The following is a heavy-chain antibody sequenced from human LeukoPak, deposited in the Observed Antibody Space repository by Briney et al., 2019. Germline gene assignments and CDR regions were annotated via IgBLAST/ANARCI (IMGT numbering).Heavy chain of an antibody. D-gene: IGHD6-19*01. J-gene: IGHJ4*02. CDR1: GFTFSSYE. CDR2: IRYDGSNK. Sequence: GGSLRLSCAASGFTFSSYEMNWVRQAPGKGLEWVAFIRYDGSNKYYADSVKGRFTISRDNSKNTLYLQMNSLRAEDTAVYYCAKGPGGYSSGWYFDYWGQGTLVTVSS. V-gene: IGHV3-30*02. CDR3: AKGPGGYSSGWYFDY.